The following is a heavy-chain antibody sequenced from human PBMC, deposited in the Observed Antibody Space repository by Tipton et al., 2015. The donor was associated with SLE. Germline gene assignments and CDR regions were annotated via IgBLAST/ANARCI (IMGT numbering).Heavy chain of an antibody. CDR1: GVSITNSNW. D-gene: IGHD1-1*01. CDR3: ARAPGLERSYYYYYYMDV. V-gene: IGHV4-4*02. J-gene: IGHJ6*03. CDR2: INHSGST. Sequence: SLRLSCAVSGVSITNSNWWTWVRQPPGKGLEWIGDINHSGSTNYNPSLKSRVTISVDTSKNQFSLRLSSVTAADTAVYYCARAPGLERSYYYYYYMDVWGKGTTVTVSS.